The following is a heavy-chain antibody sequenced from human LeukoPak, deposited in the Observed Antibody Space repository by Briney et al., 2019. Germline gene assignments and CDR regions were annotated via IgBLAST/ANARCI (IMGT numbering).Heavy chain of an antibody. CDR2: ISSSSSYI. CDR1: GFTFSSYS. Sequence: GGSLRLSCAASGFTFSSYSMNWVRQAPGKGLEGVSSISSSSSYIYYADSVKGRFTISKDNAKNSLYLQMNSLRAEDTAVYYCASYGSGSYPQFDPWGQGTLVTVSS. CDR3: ASYGSGSYPQFDP. J-gene: IGHJ5*02. V-gene: IGHV3-21*01. D-gene: IGHD3-10*01.